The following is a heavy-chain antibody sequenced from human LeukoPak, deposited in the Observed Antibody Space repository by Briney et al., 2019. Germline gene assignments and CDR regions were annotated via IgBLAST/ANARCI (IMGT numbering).Heavy chain of an antibody. Sequence: PGGSLRLSCAASGFTFSTYGMTWVRQAPGKGLEWVSSISDSGGPTQSADSVKGRFTISRDNSKNTLYLQMNSLRAEDTAEYYCAKHTHNHGGFFDPWGQGTLVTVSS. CDR2: ISDSGGPT. D-gene: IGHD2-15*01. CDR3: AKHTHNHGGFFDP. CDR1: GFTFSTYG. J-gene: IGHJ5*02. V-gene: IGHV3-23*01.